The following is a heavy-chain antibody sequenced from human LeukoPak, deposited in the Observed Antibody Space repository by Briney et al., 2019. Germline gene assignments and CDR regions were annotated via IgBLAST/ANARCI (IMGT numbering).Heavy chain of an antibody. Sequence: SETLSLTCTVSGGSISSYYWSWIRQPPGKGLEWIGYIYYSGSTNYNPSRKSRVAISVDTSKNQFSLKLSSVTAADTAVYYCARSTPPFYYFDYWGQGTLVTVSS. J-gene: IGHJ4*02. D-gene: IGHD2-15*01. CDR2: IYYSGST. CDR3: ARSTPPFYYFDY. V-gene: IGHV4-59*01. CDR1: GGSISSYY.